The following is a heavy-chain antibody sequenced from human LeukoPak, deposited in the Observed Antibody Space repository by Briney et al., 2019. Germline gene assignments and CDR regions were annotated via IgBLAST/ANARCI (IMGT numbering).Heavy chain of an antibody. D-gene: IGHD3-3*01. CDR3: ARALNPPFWSGYLPRGYFDY. CDR1: GYTLTELS. J-gene: IGHJ4*02. CDR2: FDPEDGET. Sequence: ASVEVSCKVSGYTLTELSMHWVRQAPGKGLEWMGGFDPEDGETIYAQKFQGRVTMTRDTSTSTVYMELSSLRSEDTAVYYCARALNPPFWSGYLPRGYFDYWGQGTLVTVSS. V-gene: IGHV1-24*01.